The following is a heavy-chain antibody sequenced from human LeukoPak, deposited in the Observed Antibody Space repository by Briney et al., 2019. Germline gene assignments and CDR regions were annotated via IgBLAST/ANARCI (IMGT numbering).Heavy chain of an antibody. J-gene: IGHJ6*02. CDR3: ARDLVQLDAGMDV. CDR1: GGSISSYY. V-gene: IGHV4-59*01. Sequence: SETLSLTCTVSGGSISSYYWSWIRQPPGKGLEWIGYIYYSGSTNYNPSLKSRVTISVDTSKNQFSLKLSSVTAADTAVYYCARDLVQLDAGMDVWGHGTTVTVSS. D-gene: IGHD5-18*01. CDR2: IYYSGST.